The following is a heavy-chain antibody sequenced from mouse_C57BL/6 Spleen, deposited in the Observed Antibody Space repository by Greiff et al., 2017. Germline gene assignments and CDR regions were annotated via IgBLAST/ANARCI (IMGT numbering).Heavy chain of an antibody. Sequence: QVQLQQSGAELARPGASVKLSCKASGYTFTSYGISWVKQRTGQGLEWIGEIYPRSGNTYYNEKFKGKATLTADKSSSTAYMELRSLTSEDSAVYFCAREGEYYYGSSSSFDYWGQGTTLTVSS. V-gene: IGHV1-81*01. D-gene: IGHD1-1*01. CDR2: IYPRSGNT. J-gene: IGHJ2*01. CDR3: AREGEYYYGSSSSFDY. CDR1: GYTFTSYG.